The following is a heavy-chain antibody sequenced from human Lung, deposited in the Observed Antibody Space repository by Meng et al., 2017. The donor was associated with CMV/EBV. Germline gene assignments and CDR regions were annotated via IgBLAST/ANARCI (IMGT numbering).Heavy chain of an antibody. CDR2: VSGCDGET. D-gene: IGHD1-26*01. CDR1: GYTFSSYG. J-gene: IGHJ3*02. V-gene: IGHV1-18*01. CDR3: VRDWECIARSDFFDI. Sequence: ASXXVSXKASGYTFSSYGISWVRQAPGQGLEWMGWVSGCDGETNYAQEIEGRVTMTTDTSTSTVYMELRSLRSDDTAVYYCVRDWECIARSDFFDIWGQGTTVTVSS.